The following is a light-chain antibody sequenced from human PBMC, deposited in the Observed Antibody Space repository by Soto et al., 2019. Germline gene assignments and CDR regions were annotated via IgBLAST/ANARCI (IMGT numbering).Light chain of an antibody. V-gene: IGKV3-15*01. CDR1: QSVTNN. J-gene: IGKJ5*01. CDR2: GAS. Sequence: EVVFTQCPGTLSVYPGVRATLSCRASQSVTNNYLAWYQQKPGQSPRLLIYGASTRATGIPARFSGSGSGTEFTLTISSLQSEDFAVYYCQQYNNWPPITFGQGTRLEIK. CDR3: QQYNNWPPIT.